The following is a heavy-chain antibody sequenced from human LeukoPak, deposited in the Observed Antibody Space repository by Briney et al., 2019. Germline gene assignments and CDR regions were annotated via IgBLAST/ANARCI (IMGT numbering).Heavy chain of an antibody. CDR1: GGSISSHY. CDR2: IYYSGST. CDR3: AREAEMATGGEFDY. Sequence: SETLSLTCTVSGGSISSHYWSWIRQPPGKGLKWIGYIYYSGSTNYNPSLKSRVTISVDTSKNQLSLKLSSVTAADTAVYYCAREAEMATGGEFDYWGQGTLVTVSS. J-gene: IGHJ4*02. D-gene: IGHD5-24*01. V-gene: IGHV4-59*11.